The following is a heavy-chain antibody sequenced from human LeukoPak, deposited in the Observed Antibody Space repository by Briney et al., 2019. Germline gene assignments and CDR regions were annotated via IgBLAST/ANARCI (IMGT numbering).Heavy chain of an antibody. J-gene: IGHJ2*01. CDR3: ARRTVSHWYFDL. V-gene: IGHV4-39*01. CDR2: IYYSGST. Sequence: SETLSLTCTVSGGSISSSSYYWGWIRQPPGKGLEWIGSIYYSGSTYYNPSLKSRVTISVDTPKNQFSLKLSSVTAADTAVYYCARRTVSHWYFDLWGRGTLVTVSS. D-gene: IGHD4-17*01. CDR1: GGSISSSSYY.